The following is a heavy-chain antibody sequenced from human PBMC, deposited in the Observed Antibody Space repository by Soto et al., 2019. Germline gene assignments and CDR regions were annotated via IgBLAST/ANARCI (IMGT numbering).Heavy chain of an antibody. CDR2: IKSRTDGGTT. D-gene: IGHD3-3*01. CDR1: GFTFSNVW. J-gene: IGHJ4*02. CDR3: TTETLTPKYYDFWSGYSPDFDY. V-gene: IGHV3-15*01. Sequence: GSLRLSCEASGFTFSNVWMGWVRQAPGKGLEWVGRIKSRTDGGTTGYAAPAKDRFIISRDDSKNTMFLQMNNLTTEDTAVYFCTTETLTPKYYDFWSGYSPDFDYWGPGTLVTVSS.